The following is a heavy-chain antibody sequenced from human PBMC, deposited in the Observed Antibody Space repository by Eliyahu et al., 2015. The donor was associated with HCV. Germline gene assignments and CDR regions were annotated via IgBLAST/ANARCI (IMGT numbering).Heavy chain of an antibody. V-gene: IGHV4-61*02. CDR2: IYSSGSA. J-gene: IGHJ4*02. Sequence: QVQLQESGPGLVRPSQTLSLTCTVSGXPVSGGYYHWTWXRXPAGRGXEWXGRIYSSGSAKYNPSLKSRVIISLDTSKNQXSLHMISVTAADTAVYYCSRLEAVGGEDYWGQGTLVTVSS. D-gene: IGHD2-21*01. CDR1: GXPVSGGYYH. CDR3: SRLEAVGGEDY.